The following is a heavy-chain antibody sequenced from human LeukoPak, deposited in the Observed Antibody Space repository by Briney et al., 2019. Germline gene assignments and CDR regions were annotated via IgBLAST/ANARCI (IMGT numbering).Heavy chain of an antibody. CDR3: AREEGYGLELPTLDYYYYMDV. CDR2: TYYRSKWYN. V-gene: IGHV6-1*01. D-gene: IGHD1-7*01. CDR1: GDSVSSNSAA. J-gene: IGHJ6*03. Sequence: LSQTLSLTCAISGDSVSSNSAAWNWIRQSPSRGLEWLGRTYYRSKWYNDYAVSVKSRITINPDTSKNQFSLQLNSVTPEDTAVYYCAREEGYGLELPTLDYYYYMDVWGKGTTVTVSS.